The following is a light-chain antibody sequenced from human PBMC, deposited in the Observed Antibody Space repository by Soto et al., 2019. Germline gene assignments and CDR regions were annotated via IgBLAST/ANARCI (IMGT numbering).Light chain of an antibody. V-gene: IGLV2-14*01. CDR3: SSYTSSNTLV. J-gene: IGLJ2*01. Sequence: QSALTQPASVSGSPGQSITISCTGTSSDVGGYNYVSWYQQHPGKAPKLMIYDVSNRPSGVSNRFSGSKSGNTASLTISGLQAEDEAYYYRSSYTSSNTLVFGGGTKLTVL. CDR2: DVS. CDR1: SSDVGGYNY.